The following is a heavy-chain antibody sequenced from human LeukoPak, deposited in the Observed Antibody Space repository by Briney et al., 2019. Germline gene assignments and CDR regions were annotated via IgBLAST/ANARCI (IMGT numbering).Heavy chain of an antibody. D-gene: IGHD3-22*01. CDR2: INSDGSST. V-gene: IGHV3-74*01. J-gene: IGHJ4*02. Sequence: GGSLRLSCAASGFTFSSYWMHWVRQAPGKGLVWVSRINSDGSSTSYADSVKGRFTISRDNAKNTLYLQMNSLRAEDTAVNYCARDRYDSYYYDSSGTKFDYWGQGTLVTVSS. CDR1: GFTFSSYW. CDR3: ARDRYDSYYYDSSGTKFDY.